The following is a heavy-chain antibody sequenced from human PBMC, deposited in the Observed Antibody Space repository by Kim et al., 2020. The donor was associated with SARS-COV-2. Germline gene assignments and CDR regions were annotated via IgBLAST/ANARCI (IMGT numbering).Heavy chain of an antibody. J-gene: IGHJ3*02. V-gene: IGHV1-69*04. CDR3: ARDGRFLEWLPLSDAFDI. Sequence: GRVTITADKSTSTAYMELSSLRSEDTAVYYCARDGRFLEWLPLSDAFDIWGQGTMVTVSS. D-gene: IGHD3-3*01.